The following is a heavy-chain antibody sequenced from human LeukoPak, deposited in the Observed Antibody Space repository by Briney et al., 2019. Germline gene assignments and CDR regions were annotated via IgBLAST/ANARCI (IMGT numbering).Heavy chain of an antibody. D-gene: IGHD3-22*01. V-gene: IGHV4-39*01. CDR1: GGSISSSSYY. J-gene: IGHJ4*02. CDR3: ARQYYYDSSGYYLDY. Sequence: TSETLSLTCTVSGGSISSSSYYWGWVRQPRGKGLEWIGSTHYSGSTYYNPSLNSRVTISVDTSKNQFSLKLSSVTAADTAVYYCARQYYYDSSGYYLDYWGQGTLVTVSS. CDR2: THYSGST.